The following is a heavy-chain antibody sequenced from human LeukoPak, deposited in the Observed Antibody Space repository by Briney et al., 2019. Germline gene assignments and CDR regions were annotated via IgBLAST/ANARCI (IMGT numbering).Heavy chain of an antibody. D-gene: IGHD3-10*01. CDR3: ARDYYASGGDWFDP. J-gene: IGHJ5*02. Sequence: PSETLSLTCAVYGGSFSGYYWSWIRQPPGKGLEWIGEINHSGSTNYNPSLKSRVTILVDTSKNQFSLKLSSVTAADTAVYYCARDYYASGGDWFDPWGQGTLVTVSS. CDR1: GGSFSGYY. V-gene: IGHV4-34*01. CDR2: INHSGST.